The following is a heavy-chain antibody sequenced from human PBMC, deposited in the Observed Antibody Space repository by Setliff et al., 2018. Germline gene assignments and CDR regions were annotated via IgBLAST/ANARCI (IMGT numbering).Heavy chain of an antibody. CDR2: IIPVFRTA. Sequence: SVKVSCKASGGTFRSDGFNWVRQAPGQGLEWMGRIIPVFRTAKYAQKFQGRVTITADESTRTAYMELSSVRSDDTAVYYCAISSLSICSGDTCPNAFDIWGQGTLVTVSS. D-gene: IGHD3-3*01. CDR1: GGTFRSDG. CDR3: AISSLSICSGDTCPNAFDI. V-gene: IGHV1-69*13. J-gene: IGHJ3*02.